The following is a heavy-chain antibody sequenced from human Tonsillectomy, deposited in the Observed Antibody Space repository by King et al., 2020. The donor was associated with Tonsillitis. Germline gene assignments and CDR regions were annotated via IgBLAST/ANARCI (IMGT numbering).Heavy chain of an antibody. Sequence: HVQLVESGGGVVQPGRSLRLSCAASGFTFSSYGMHWVRQAPGKGLEWITVISYDGNYKYYGDSVKGRFTISRDNSKNTMYLQMNNLRPEDTAVYYCASLYGSGTYFDYWGQGTLVTVSS. D-gene: IGHD3-10*01. V-gene: IGHV3-30*01. CDR2: ISYDGNYK. CDR1: GFTFSSYG. J-gene: IGHJ4*02. CDR3: ASLYGSGTYFDY.